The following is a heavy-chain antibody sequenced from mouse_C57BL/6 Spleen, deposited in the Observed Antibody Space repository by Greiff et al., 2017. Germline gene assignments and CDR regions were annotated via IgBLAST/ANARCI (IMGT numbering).Heavy chain of an antibody. CDR3: TREGSPYAMDY. CDR2: ISSGGDYI. Sequence: EVKLMESGEGLVKPGGSLKLSCAASGFTFSSYAMSWVRQTPEKRLEWVAYISSGGDYIYYADTVKGRFTISRDNARNTLYLQMSSLKSEDTAMYYCTREGSPYAMDYWGQGTSVTVSS. J-gene: IGHJ4*01. V-gene: IGHV5-9-1*02. CDR1: GFTFSSYA.